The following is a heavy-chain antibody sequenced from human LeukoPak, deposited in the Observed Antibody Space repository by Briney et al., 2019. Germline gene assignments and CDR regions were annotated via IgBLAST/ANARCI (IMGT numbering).Heavy chain of an antibody. V-gene: IGHV3-30*02. CDR2: IRYDGSNK. J-gene: IGHJ4*02. D-gene: IGHD3-22*01. CDR3: AKDLMIVVVPTHY. CDR1: GFTFSSYG. Sequence: PGGSLRLSCAASGFTFSSYGMHWVGQAPGKGLEWVAFIRYDGSNKYYADSVKGRFTISRDNSRNTLYLQINSLRAEDTAVYYCAKDLMIVVVPTHYWGQGTLVTVSS.